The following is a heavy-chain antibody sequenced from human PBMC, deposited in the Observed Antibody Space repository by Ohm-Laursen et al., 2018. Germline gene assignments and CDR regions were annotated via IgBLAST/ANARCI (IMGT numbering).Heavy chain of an antibody. D-gene: IGHD3-22*01. CDR2: IKSKTDGGTT. J-gene: IGHJ1*01. Sequence: SLRLSCAASGFTFSSYSMNWVRQAPGKGLEWVGRIKSKTDGGTTDYAAPVKGRFTISRDDSKNTLYLQMNSLKTEDTAVYYCTTAPTNYYDSSGYPPEYFQHWGQGTLVTVSS. CDR3: TTAPTNYYDSSGYPPEYFQH. V-gene: IGHV3-15*01. CDR1: GFTFSSYS.